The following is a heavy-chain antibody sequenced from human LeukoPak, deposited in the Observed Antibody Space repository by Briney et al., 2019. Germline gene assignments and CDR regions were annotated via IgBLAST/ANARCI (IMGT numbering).Heavy chain of an antibody. CDR2: FCDSGNT. D-gene: IGHD1-26*01. CDR3: ARWHSHGRYFDY. CDR1: GGSMKNYC. J-gene: IGHJ4*02. V-gene: IGHV4-59*01. Sequence: SXXLSLTCTVSGGSMKNYCWNWIRQPPGKGLEWIGYFCDSGNTDYKPSLKSRVTMSVDTSKNQLSLKLTSATAADTAAYYCARWHSHGRYFDYWGQGALVTVSS.